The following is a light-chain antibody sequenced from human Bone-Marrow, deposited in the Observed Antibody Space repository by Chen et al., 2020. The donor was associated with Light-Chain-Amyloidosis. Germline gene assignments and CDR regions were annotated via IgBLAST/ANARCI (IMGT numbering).Light chain of an antibody. CDR1: SSYVGGDNH. J-gene: IGLJ1*01. CDR3: SSYTITNTLV. V-gene: IGLV2-14*01. Sequence: QSALTQPASVSGSPGQSITISCTGTSSYVGGDNHVSWYQQHPEKAPKLMIYEVTNRPSWVPDRFSGSKSDNTASLTISGIQTEDEADYFCSSYTITNTLVFGSGTRVTVL. CDR2: EVT.